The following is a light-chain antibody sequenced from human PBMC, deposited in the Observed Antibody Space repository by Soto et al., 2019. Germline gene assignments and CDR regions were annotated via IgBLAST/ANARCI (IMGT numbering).Light chain of an antibody. V-gene: IGLV7-43*01. CDR1: TGAVTSHYY. CDR3: LLYYGGARGV. Sequence: QAVVTQEPSLTVSPGGTVTLTCASTTGAVTSHYYPNWFQQKPGQAPRALIYGISNKHSWTPARFSGSLLGGKAALTLSGVQPDDEAEYYCLLYYGGARGVFGGGTKLTVL. J-gene: IGLJ3*02. CDR2: GIS.